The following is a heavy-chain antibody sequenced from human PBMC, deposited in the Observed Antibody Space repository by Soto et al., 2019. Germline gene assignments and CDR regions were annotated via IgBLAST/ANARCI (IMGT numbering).Heavy chain of an antibody. CDR3: ARARAVAGIAYYYYGMDV. V-gene: IGHV1-2*04. CDR1: GYTFTGYY. Sequence: ASVKVSCKASGYTFTGYYMHWVRQAPGQGLEWMGWINPNSGGTNYAQKFQGWVTMTRDTSISTAYMELSRLRFDDTAVYHCARARAVAGIAYYYYGMDVWGQGTTVTVSS. J-gene: IGHJ6*02. D-gene: IGHD6-19*01. CDR2: INPNSGGT.